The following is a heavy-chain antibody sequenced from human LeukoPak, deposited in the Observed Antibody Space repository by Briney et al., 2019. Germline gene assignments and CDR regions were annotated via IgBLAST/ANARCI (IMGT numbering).Heavy chain of an antibody. CDR2: MSYDGTKK. Sequence: PGGSLRLSCAASGFIFSMYDMHWVRQAAGKGLEWVTFMSYDGTKKYYGDSVKGRITVSRDNSRNTLHLQMNSLRAEDTGVYYCVKDLSPYSYGYGEIDFWGQGTLLTVSS. CDR1: GFIFSMYD. D-gene: IGHD5-18*01. V-gene: IGHV3-30*18. CDR3: VKDLSPYSYGYGEIDF. J-gene: IGHJ4*02.